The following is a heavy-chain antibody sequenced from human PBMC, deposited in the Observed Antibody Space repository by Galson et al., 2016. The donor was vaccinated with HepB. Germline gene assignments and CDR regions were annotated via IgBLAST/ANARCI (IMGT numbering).Heavy chain of an antibody. J-gene: IGHJ4*02. CDR2: ITSTGGST. CDR3: AVVGDVSRD. CDR1: GFTFTMYT. V-gene: IGHV3-23*01. Sequence: SLRLSCAASGFTFTMYTMNWVRQAPGKGLEWVSAITSTGGSTYYADSVKGRFSISRDNSKNTLYLQMSSLKVEDTAVYYCAVVGDVSRDWGQGTLVTVSS. D-gene: IGHD2-21*01.